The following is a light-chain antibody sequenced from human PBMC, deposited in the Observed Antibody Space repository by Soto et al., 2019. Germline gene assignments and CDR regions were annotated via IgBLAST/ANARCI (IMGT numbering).Light chain of an antibody. J-gene: IGKJ1*01. Sequence: IAFTPSPSTLPLSPGERASLSCRASQSISSNLAWYQQNPGQAPRLLIYGASARATGIPARFSGSGSGTEFTLTISSLQSEDFAVYYCQHYNNWPLTFGQGTKVDIK. V-gene: IGKV3-15*01. CDR3: QHYNNWPLT. CDR1: QSISSN. CDR2: GAS.